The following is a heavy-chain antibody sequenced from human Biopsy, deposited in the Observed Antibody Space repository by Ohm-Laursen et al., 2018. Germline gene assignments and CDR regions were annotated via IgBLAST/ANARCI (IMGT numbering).Heavy chain of an antibody. CDR2: NNPKRGDT. Sequence: SSKPSRYTFPAFSAHSLRHAPEQGREWMGWNNPKRGDTDYPQNFQGRVSMTRDTSISKAYMDLSRLRSDDTAVYYCARGRRHCSGTCSRWYFDLWGRGTLVTVSS. CDR1: RYTFPAFS. V-gene: IGHV1-2*02. D-gene: IGHD2-2*01. J-gene: IGHJ2*01. CDR3: ARGRRHCSGTCSRWYFDL.